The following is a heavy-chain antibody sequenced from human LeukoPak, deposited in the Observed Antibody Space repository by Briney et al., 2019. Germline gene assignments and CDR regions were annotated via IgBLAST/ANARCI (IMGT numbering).Heavy chain of an antibody. CDR1: GGSISSGGYY. V-gene: IGHV4-31*03. CDR2: IYYSGST. Sequence: SETLSLTCTVSGGSISSGGYYWSWIRQHPGKGLEWIGYIYYSGSTYYNPSLKSRVTISVDTSKNQFSLKLSSVTAADTAVYYCARQGYCSSTSCMKSFDYWGQGTLVTVSS. CDR3: ARQGYCSSTSCMKSFDY. J-gene: IGHJ4*02. D-gene: IGHD2-2*01.